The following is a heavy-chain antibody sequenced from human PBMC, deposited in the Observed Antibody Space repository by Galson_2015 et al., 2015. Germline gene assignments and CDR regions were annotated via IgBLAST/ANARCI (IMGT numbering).Heavy chain of an antibody. CDR3: ARIVDILPPDY. J-gene: IGHJ4*02. V-gene: IGHV3-11*06. CDR2: ITDRSTYT. CDR1: GFIFSDYY. Sequence: SLRLSCAASGFIFSDYYMSWIRQAPGKGLEWVAHITDRSTYTNYADSVKGRFTVSRDNAQNSLFLQMNSLTAEDTAVYYCARIVDILPPDYWGRGTLVTVSS. D-gene: IGHD2-21*01.